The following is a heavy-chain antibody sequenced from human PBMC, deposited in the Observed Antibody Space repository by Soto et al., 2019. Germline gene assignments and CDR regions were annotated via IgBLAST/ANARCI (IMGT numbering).Heavy chain of an antibody. D-gene: IGHD3-10*01. Sequence: QVQLVQSGAEVKKPGASVKVSCKASGSTFTSYGISWVRQAPGQGLEWMGWISAYNGNTNYAQKLQGRVTMTTDTSTSTAHMELRRLRADDTDVYYCAREFIYGSGSYYWCQGTLVTVSS. CDR2: ISAYNGNT. CDR3: AREFIYGSGSYY. CDR1: GSTFTSYG. J-gene: IGHJ4*02. V-gene: IGHV1-18*01.